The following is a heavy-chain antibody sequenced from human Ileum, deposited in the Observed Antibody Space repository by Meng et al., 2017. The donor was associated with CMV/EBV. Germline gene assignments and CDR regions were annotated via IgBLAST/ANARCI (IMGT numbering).Heavy chain of an antibody. Sequence: RLSCAASGFNFTNAAMTWVRQASGKGLEWIGRIKSKIDGGKIDYAAPVRGRFAISRDDSKATVYLQIDTLEIEDTGMYYCTTLLRGFWGQGTLVTVSS. D-gene: IGHD2-15*01. CDR3: TTLLRGF. V-gene: IGHV3-15*01. CDR1: GFNFTNAA. J-gene: IGHJ4*02. CDR2: IKSKIDGGKI.